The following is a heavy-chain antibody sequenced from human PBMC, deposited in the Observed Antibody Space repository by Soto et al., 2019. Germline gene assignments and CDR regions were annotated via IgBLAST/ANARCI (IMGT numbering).Heavy chain of an antibody. D-gene: IGHD3-3*01. V-gene: IGHV1-2*02. CDR3: ARDSQYYDFWSGYYRPYYYYGMDV. CDR1: GYTFTGYY. CDR2: INPNSGGT. J-gene: IGHJ6*02. Sequence: QVQLVQSGAEVKKPGASVKVSCKASGYTFTGYYMHWVRQAPGQGLEWMVWINPNSGGTNYAQKFQGRVTMTRDTSISTAYMELSRLRSDDTAVYYCARDSQYYDFWSGYYRPYYYYGMDVWGQGTTVTVSS.